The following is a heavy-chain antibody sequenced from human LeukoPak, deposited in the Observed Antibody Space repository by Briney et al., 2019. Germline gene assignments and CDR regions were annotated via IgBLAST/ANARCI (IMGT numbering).Heavy chain of an antibody. D-gene: IGHD3-10*01. CDR2: INDDATNT. J-gene: IGHJ4*02. V-gene: IGHV3-23*01. Sequence: SGGSLRLSCAASGFTFDDYAMHWVRQAPGKGLEWVSGINDDATNTYNADSVKGRFTISRDNSKNTLYLQMNSLRAEDTAVYYCANVPAESRGSHFDFWGQGTLVTVSA. CDR3: ANVPAESRGSHFDF. CDR1: GFTFDDYA.